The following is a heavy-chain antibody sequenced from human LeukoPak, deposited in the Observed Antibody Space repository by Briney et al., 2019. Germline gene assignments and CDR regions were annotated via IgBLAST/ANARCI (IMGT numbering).Heavy chain of an antibody. Sequence: SETLSLTCTVSGGSISSYYWSWIRQPAGKGLEWIGRVYTSGSTNYNPSLKSRVTMSVDTSKNQFSPKLSSVTAADTAVYYCAREGYSSSWYRPSYFDYWGQGTLVTVSS. V-gene: IGHV4-4*07. J-gene: IGHJ4*02. D-gene: IGHD6-13*01. CDR3: AREGYSSSWYRPSYFDY. CDR1: GGSISSYY. CDR2: VYTSGST.